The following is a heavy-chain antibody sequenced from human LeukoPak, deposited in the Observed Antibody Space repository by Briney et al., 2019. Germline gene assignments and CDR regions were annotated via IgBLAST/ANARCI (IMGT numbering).Heavy chain of an antibody. Sequence: PSETLSLTCTVSGGSISSSSYYWGWIRQPPGKGLEWIGSIYYSGSTYYNPSLKSRVTISGDMSKNQFSLKLSSVTAADTAVYYCARAMVRGGGYFDYWGQGTLVTVSS. D-gene: IGHD3-10*01. V-gene: IGHV4-39*07. CDR3: ARAMVRGGGYFDY. CDR1: GGSISSSSYY. J-gene: IGHJ4*02. CDR2: IYYSGST.